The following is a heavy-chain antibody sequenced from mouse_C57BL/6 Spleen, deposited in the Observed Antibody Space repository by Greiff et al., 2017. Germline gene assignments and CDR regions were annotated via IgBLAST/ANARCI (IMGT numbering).Heavy chain of an antibody. V-gene: IGHV1-61*01. J-gene: IGHJ2*01. CDR1: GYTFTSYW. CDR3: ARNYYGIRGFDY. D-gene: IGHD1-1*01. Sequence: QVQLKQPGAELVRPGSSVKLSCKASGYTFTSYWMDWVKQRPGQGLEWIGNIYPSDSETHYNQKFKDKATLTVDKSSSTAYMQLSSLTSEDSAVYYCARNYYGIRGFDYWGQGTTLTVSS. CDR2: IYPSDSET.